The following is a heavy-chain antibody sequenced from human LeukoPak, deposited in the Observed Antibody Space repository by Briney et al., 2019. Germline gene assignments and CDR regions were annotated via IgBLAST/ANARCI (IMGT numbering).Heavy chain of an antibody. Sequence: ASVKVSCKASGYTFTSYDINWVRQATGQGLEWMGWMNPNSGNTGYAQKFQGRVTMTRNTSISTAYMELRSLRSDDTAVYYCAAVSGSSDWYDGLDIWGQGTMVTVSS. V-gene: IGHV1-8*01. CDR1: GYTFTSYD. CDR2: MNPNSGNT. J-gene: IGHJ3*02. D-gene: IGHD6-19*01. CDR3: AAVSGSSDWYDGLDI.